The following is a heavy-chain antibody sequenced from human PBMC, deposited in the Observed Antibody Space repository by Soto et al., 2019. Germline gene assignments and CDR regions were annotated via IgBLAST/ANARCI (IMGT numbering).Heavy chain of an antibody. Sequence: QVQLQESGRGLVKPSGTLSLTCAVSGDSVSSPYYWCWVRQPPGKGLEWIGEVFHTGTTSYNPSLRSRVTISMDKSINQFSLDLSSVTAADTAVYYCARSAGWYAIHAWGPGTLV. CDR2: VFHTGTT. J-gene: IGHJ5*02. CDR1: GDSVSSPYY. V-gene: IGHV4-4*02. CDR3: ARSAGWYAIHA. D-gene: IGHD6-19*01.